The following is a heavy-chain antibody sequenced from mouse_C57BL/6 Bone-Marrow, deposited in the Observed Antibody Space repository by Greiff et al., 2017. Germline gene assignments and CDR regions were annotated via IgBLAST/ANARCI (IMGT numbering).Heavy chain of an antibody. CDR1: GYTFTDYE. CDR2: IDPETGGT. V-gene: IGHV1-15*01. D-gene: IGHD1-1*01. J-gene: IGHJ2*01. Sequence: VQLQQSGAELVRPGASVTLSCKASGYTFTDYEMHWVKQTPVHGLEWIGAIDPETGGTAYNQKFKGKAILTADKSSSTAYMELRSLTSEDSAVYYCTNLLFITTVVGLDYWGQGTTLTVSS. CDR3: TNLLFITTVVGLDY.